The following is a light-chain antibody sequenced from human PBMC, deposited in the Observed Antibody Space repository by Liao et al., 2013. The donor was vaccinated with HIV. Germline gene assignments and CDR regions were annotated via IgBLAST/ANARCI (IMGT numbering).Light chain of an antibody. CDR3: QAWDRSADVV. CDR2: QNS. CDR1: NIGSKS. V-gene: IGLV3-21*01. J-gene: IGLJ2*01. Sequence: SYVLTQPPSVSVAPGKTARITCGGNNIGSKSVHWYQQKPGQSPVLVICQNSKRPSGIPERFSGSISGDTATLTISGTQAMDEAEYFCQAWDRSADVVFGGGTKLTVL.